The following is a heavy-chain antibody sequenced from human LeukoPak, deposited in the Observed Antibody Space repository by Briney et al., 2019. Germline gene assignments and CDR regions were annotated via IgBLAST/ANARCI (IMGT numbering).Heavy chain of an antibody. CDR3: ARTTEAHSWRTRYYDYYMDV. CDR1: GGSITSNIYY. CDR2: IYYSGST. D-gene: IGHD6-13*01. Sequence: NASETLSLTCSVSGGSITSNIYYWGWIRQPPGKGLDWIGYIYYSGSTNYNPSLKSRVTISVDTSKNQFSLKLSSVTAADTAVYYCARTTEAHSWRTRYYDYYMDVWGKGTTVTVSS. V-gene: IGHV4-61*05. J-gene: IGHJ6*03.